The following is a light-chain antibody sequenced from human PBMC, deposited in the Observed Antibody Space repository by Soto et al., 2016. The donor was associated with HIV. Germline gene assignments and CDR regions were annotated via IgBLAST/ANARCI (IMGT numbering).Light chain of an antibody. J-gene: IGLJ2*01. CDR1: NVGSKS. Sequence: SYELTQPPSLSVAPRKTARITCGGNNVGSKSVQWYQQKPGQPPVLVVYDDSDRPSGIPERFSGSNSGNTATLSISRVEAGDEADYYCQVWDASTDLVVFGGGTKLTVL. CDR2: DDS. V-gene: IGLV3-21*03. CDR3: QVWDASTDLVV.